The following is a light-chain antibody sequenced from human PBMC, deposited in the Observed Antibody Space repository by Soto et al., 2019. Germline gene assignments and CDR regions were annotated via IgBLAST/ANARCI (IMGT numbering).Light chain of an antibody. CDR1: SSDVGGYNY. CDR3: NSYTSSSTHV. Sequence: LTQPASVSASPGQSITISCTGTSSDVGGYNYVSWYQQHPGKAPKLMIYDVSNRPSGVSDRFSGSKSGNTASLTISGLQAEDEADYYCNSYTSSSTHVFGTGTKVTVL. CDR2: DVS. J-gene: IGLJ1*01. V-gene: IGLV2-14*01.